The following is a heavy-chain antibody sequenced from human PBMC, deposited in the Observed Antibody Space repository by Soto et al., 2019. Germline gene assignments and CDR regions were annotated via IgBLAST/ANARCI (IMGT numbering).Heavy chain of an antibody. CDR1: GGTFSSYA. Sequence: QVQLVQSGAEVKKPGSSVKVSCKASGGTFSSYAISWVRQAPGQGLEWMGGSIPIFGTANYAPKFQGRVTITAEDCPSTAYMELSSLRPENTAVYYCAGVPELHYYSGMDVGGQGTTVTVSS. D-gene: IGHD1-7*01. CDR2: SIPIFGTA. V-gene: IGHV1-69*12. J-gene: IGHJ6*02. CDR3: AGVPELHYYSGMDV.